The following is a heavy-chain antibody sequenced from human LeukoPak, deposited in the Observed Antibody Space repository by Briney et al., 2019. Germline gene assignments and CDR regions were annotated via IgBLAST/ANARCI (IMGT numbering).Heavy chain of an antibody. Sequence: SQTLSLTCAISGDSVSSTSVAWNWIRQSPSRVFEWLGRTYFRARWYKEYAESVRSRVSINPDTSKNHFSLQLNSVTPEDTAVYYCAKGLRLENWFDPWGQGTLVTVSS. D-gene: IGHD5-12*01. CDR1: GDSVSSTSVA. CDR2: TYFRARWYK. J-gene: IGHJ5*02. CDR3: AKGLRLENWFDP. V-gene: IGHV6-1*01.